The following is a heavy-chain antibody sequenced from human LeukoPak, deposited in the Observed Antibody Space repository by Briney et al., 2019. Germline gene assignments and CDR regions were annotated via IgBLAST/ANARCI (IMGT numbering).Heavy chain of an antibody. CDR3: ARSSGSYYP. Sequence: SETLSLTCAVYGGSFSGYYWSWIRQPPGKGLEWIGEINHSGSTNYNPSLKSRVTISVDTSKNQFSLKLSSVAAADTAVYYCARSSGSYYPWGQGTLVTVSS. CDR2: INHSGST. CDR1: GGSFSGYY. J-gene: IGHJ5*02. D-gene: IGHD1-26*01. V-gene: IGHV4-34*01.